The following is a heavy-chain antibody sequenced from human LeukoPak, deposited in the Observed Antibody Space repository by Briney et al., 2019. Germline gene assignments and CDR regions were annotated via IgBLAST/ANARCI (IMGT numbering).Heavy chain of an antibody. J-gene: IGHJ5*02. CDR2: IKQDGSEK. D-gene: IGHD4-17*01. V-gene: IGHV3-7*04. CDR1: GFTFSSYW. CDR3: ATERGVTINWFDP. Sequence: GGSLRLSCAASGFTFSSYWMSWVRQAPGKGLEWVANIKQDGSEKYYVDSVKGRFTISRDNAKNSLYLQMNSLRAEDTAVYYCATERGVTINWFDPWDQGTLVTVSS.